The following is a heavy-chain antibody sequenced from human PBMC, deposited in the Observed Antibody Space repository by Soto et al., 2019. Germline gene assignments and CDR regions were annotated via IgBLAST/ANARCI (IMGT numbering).Heavy chain of an antibody. Sequence: SETLSLTCTASGGSISSGGFYWSWIRQHPGKGLDWIGYIFNSGSTHYNPSLKSRVTMSVDTSKNQFSLRLNSVTAADTAVYYCARTGTTSAGHFDYWGQGTLVTVS. J-gene: IGHJ4*02. CDR1: GGSISSGGFY. V-gene: IGHV4-31*03. CDR2: IFNSGST. CDR3: ARTGTTSAGHFDY. D-gene: IGHD1-7*01.